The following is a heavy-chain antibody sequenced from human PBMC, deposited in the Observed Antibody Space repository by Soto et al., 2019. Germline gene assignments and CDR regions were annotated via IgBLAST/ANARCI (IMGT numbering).Heavy chain of an antibody. CDR3: AREYYDFWSGLNKGYYYYGMDV. D-gene: IGHD3-3*01. V-gene: IGHV1-69*06. CDR2: IIPIFGTA. J-gene: IGHJ6*02. Sequence: QVQLVQSGAEVKKPGSSVNVSCKASGGTFSSYAISWVRQAPGQGLEWMGGIIPIFGTANDAQKFQGRVTITADKSTSTAYMELTSLRSEDTAVYYCAREYYDFWSGLNKGYYYYGMDVWGQGTTVTVSS. CDR1: GGTFSSYA.